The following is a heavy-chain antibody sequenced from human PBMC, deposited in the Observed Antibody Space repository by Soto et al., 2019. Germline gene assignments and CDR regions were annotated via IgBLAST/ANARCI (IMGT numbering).Heavy chain of an antibody. Sequence: SETLSFTCTVSGDSISNKHYHWGWTRQRPGKGLEWVGTVYSNGYTYHNPSLKSRFAMAVDTSKDQLSLSLISVTAADTAVYFCESLTNGRPAGSWGQGTLVTVSS. CDR1: GDSISNKHYH. J-gene: IGHJ5*02. D-gene: IGHD2-8*01. V-gene: IGHV4-39*01. CDR2: VYSNGYT. CDR3: ESLTNGRPAGS.